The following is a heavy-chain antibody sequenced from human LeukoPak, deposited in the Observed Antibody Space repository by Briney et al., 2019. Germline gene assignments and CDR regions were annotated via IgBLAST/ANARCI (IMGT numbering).Heavy chain of an antibody. V-gene: IGHV3-15*01. Sequence: GSLRLSCAASGFSFIHSWMSLVRQAPGKGLEWVGRIKSKKDGGAIDYAAPVKGRFTISRDDSKNMVYLQISSLKTEDTAVYYCTTEPRDWGQGTLVTVSS. J-gene: IGHJ4*02. CDR1: GFSFIHSW. CDR2: IKSKKDGGAI. CDR3: TTEPRD.